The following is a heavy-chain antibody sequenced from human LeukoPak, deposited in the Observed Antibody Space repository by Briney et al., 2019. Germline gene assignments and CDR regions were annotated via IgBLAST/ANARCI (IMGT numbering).Heavy chain of an antibody. CDR3: ARDEASAAGDY. D-gene: IGHD6-25*01. Sequence: GASVKVSCKASGYTFTGYYMHWVRQAPGQGLEWMGWISAYNGNTNYAQKLQGRVTMTTDTSTSTAYMELRSLRSDDTAVYYCARDEASAAGDYWGQGTLVTVSS. V-gene: IGHV1-18*04. CDR1: GYTFTGYY. CDR2: ISAYNGNT. J-gene: IGHJ4*02.